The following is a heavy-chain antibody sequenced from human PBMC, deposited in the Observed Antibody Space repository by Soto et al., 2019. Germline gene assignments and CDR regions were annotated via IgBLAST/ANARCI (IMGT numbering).Heavy chain of an antibody. Sequence: QLQLQESGSGLVKPSQTLSLTCAVSGGSISSGGYSWSWIRQPPGKGLEWIGYIYHSGSTYYNPALXGXAXIXLDRSKNQFSLKLRSVTAADTAVYYCARGQVVAAQHWGQGTLVTVSS. CDR1: GGSISSGGYS. CDR2: IYHSGST. J-gene: IGHJ4*02. CDR3: ARGQVVAAQH. V-gene: IGHV4-30-2*01. D-gene: IGHD2-15*01.